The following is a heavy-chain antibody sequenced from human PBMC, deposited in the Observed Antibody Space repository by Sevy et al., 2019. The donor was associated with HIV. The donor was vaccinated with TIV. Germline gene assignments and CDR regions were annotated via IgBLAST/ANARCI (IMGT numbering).Heavy chain of an antibody. CDR2: IRYDGSNK. D-gene: IGHD2-2*02. CDR3: AKDQIIHCSSTGCDNGLFDY. Sequence: GGSLRLSCAASGFTFSSYGMHWVRQAPGKGLEWVAFIRYDGSNKYYADSVKGRFTISRDNSKNTLYLQMNSLRAEDTAVYYCAKDQIIHCSSTGCDNGLFDYWGQGTLVTVSS. V-gene: IGHV3-30*02. CDR1: GFTFSSYG. J-gene: IGHJ4*02.